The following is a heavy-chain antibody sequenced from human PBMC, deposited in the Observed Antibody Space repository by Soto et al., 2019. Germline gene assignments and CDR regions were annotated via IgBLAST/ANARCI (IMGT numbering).Heavy chain of an antibody. D-gene: IGHD5-12*01. V-gene: IGHV4-34*01. CDR3: ARADGRWLHVIGLDP. CDR2: INHSGST. Sequence: SETLSLTCAVYGGSFSGYYWSWIRQPQWKGLEWIREINHSGSTNYNPSLKSRVTISVDTSKNQFSLKLSSVTAADTAVYYCARADGRWLHVIGLDPWGQGTMVTVAS. J-gene: IGHJ5*02. CDR1: GGSFSGYY.